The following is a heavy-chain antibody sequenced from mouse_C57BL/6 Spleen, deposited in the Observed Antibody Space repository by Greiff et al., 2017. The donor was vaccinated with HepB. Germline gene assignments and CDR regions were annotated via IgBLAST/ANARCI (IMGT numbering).Heavy chain of an antibody. D-gene: IGHD2-5*01. CDR1: GYAFTNYL. V-gene: IGHV1-54*01. Sequence: QVHVKQSGAELVRPGTSVKVSCKASGYAFTNYLIEWVKQRPGQGLEWIGVINPGSGGTNYNEKFKGKATLTADKSSSTAYMQLSSLTSEDSAVYFCARSYSNPYYAMDYWGQGTSVTVSS. CDR3: ARSYSNPYYAMDY. CDR2: INPGSGGT. J-gene: IGHJ4*01.